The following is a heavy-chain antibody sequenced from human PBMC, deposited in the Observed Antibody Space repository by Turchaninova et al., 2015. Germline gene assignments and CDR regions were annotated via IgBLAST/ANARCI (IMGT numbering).Heavy chain of an antibody. CDR2: IYQSGTT. CDR3: ARSARCSDTNCYKYYFDY. D-gene: IGHD2-2*02. CDR1: GDSISSTNW. V-gene: IGHV4-4*01. Sequence: SGDSISSTNWWNWVRQPPGKGLEWIGEIYQSGTTYYNPSLKSRVTISLDNSKNQFSLELHSVTAADTAVYFCARSARCSDTNCYKYYFDYWGQGTLVAVSS. J-gene: IGHJ4*02.